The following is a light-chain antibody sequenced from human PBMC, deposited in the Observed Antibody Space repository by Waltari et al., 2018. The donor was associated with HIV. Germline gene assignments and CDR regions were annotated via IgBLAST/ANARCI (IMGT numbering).Light chain of an antibody. V-gene: IGKV3-20*01. CDR2: GAS. CDR3: QQYGTSRWT. J-gene: IGKJ1*01. CDR1: QSVSSSY. Sequence: EIVLTQSPGTLSLSPGERATLSCRASQSVSSSYLAWYQHNRGQAPRLLIYGASSRATGIPDRFTGSGSGTDFTLTISRLEPEDFAVYYCQQYGTSRWTFGQGTKVEIK.